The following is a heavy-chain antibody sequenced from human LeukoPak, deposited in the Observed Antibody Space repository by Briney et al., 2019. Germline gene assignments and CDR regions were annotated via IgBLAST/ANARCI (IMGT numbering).Heavy chain of an antibody. V-gene: IGHV3-66*01. CDR3: ARTASYDYYYGMDV. CDR1: GFTVSSNY. Sequence: GGSLRLSCAASGFTVSSNYMGWVRQAPGKGLEWVSVIYSGGSTYYADSVKGRFTISRDNSKNTLYLQMNSLRAEDTAVYYCARTASYDYYYGMDVWGQGTTVTVSS. J-gene: IGHJ6*02. CDR2: IYSGGST.